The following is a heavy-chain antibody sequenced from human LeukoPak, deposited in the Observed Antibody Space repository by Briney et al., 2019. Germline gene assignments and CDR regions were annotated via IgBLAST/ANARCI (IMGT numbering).Heavy chain of an antibody. V-gene: IGHV4-59*01. CDR2: IYYSGST. J-gene: IGHJ3*02. Sequence: SETLSLTCTVSGGSISSYYWSWIRQPPGKGLEWIGYIYYSGSTNYNPSLKSRVTISVDTSKNQFSLKLSSVTAADTAVYYCARSGYCSGGSCYSVAFDIWGQGTMATVSS. CDR3: ARSGYCSGGSCYSVAFDI. D-gene: IGHD2-15*01. CDR1: GGSISSYY.